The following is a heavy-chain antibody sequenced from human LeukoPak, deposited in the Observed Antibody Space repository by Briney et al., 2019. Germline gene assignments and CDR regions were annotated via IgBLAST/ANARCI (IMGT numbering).Heavy chain of an antibody. CDR1: GFTFGKNS. D-gene: IGHD3-22*01. CDR3: VREHYYDTRGYYYIPLDY. J-gene: IGHJ4*02. CDR2: ISTSSGNI. Sequence: GGSLRLSCEASGFTFGKNSMNWVRQAPGKGLEWLAYISTSSGNINYADSVKGRFTISRDNVKNLLYLQMNSLRVEDTAVYYCVREHYYDTRGYYYIPLDYWGQGTLVTVSS. V-gene: IGHV3-48*04.